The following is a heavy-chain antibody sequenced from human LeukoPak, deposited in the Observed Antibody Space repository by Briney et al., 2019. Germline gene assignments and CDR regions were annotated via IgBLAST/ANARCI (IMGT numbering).Heavy chain of an antibody. J-gene: IGHJ4*02. CDR3: ARGVQGGSYRTDFDY. D-gene: IGHD1-26*01. CDR1: GGSFSGYY. V-gene: IGHV4-34*01. Sequence: PSETLSLTCAVYGGSFSGYYWSWIRQPPGKGLEWIGEINHSGSTNYNPSLKSRVTISVDTSKNQFSLKLSSVTAADTAVYYCARGVQGGSYRTDFDYWGQGTLVTVSS. CDR2: INHSGST.